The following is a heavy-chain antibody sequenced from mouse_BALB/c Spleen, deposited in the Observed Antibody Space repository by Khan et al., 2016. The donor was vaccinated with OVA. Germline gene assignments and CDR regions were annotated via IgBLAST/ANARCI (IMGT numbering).Heavy chain of an antibody. CDR2: INPSNDYT. Sequence: QVQLKQSGAELARPGASVKMSCKTSGYTFTTYTLHWVKQRPGRSLEWIGYINPSNDYTNYNQKFKDKSTLTADKSSSTAYMQLISLTSADSAVYYCARSGQLGLRGGFTYWGQGTLVTVSA. D-gene: IGHD3-2*01. J-gene: IGHJ3*01. V-gene: IGHV1-4*01. CDR3: ARSGQLGLRGGFTY. CDR1: GYTFTTYT.